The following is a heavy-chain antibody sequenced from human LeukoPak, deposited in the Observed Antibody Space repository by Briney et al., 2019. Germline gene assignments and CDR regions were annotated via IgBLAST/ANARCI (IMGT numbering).Heavy chain of an antibody. J-gene: IGHJ4*02. Sequence: GGSLRLSCSASGFTFSSYWMHWVRHTPGKGLVWVSRIKGDGSSTSYADSVKGRFTISRDNAKNTLYLQMNSLRAEDTAVYYCARDGYSFGHDFDYWGQGTLVTVSS. CDR1: GFTFSSYW. CDR2: IKGDGSST. CDR3: ARDGYSFGHDFDY. D-gene: IGHD5-18*01. V-gene: IGHV3-74*01.